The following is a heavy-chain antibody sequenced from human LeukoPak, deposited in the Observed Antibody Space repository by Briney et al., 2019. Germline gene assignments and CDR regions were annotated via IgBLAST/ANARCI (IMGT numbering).Heavy chain of an antibody. CDR1: GFTFSSYA. J-gene: IGHJ3*02. V-gene: IGHV3-23*01. Sequence: GGSLRLSCAASGFTFSSYAMSWVRQAPGKGLEWVSAISGSGGSTYYADSVKGRFTISRDNAKNSLYLQMNSLRAEDTAVYYWARPYTGYAFDIWGQGTMVTVSS. CDR2: ISGSGGST. CDR3: ARPYTGYAFDI. D-gene: IGHD2-2*02.